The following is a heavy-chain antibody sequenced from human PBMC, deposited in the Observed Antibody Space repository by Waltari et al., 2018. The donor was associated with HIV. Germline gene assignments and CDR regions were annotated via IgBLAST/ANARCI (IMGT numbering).Heavy chain of an antibody. CDR3: ASTPGRSNPEYFQH. CDR2: IKQDGSEK. Sequence: EVQLVESGGGLVQPGGSLRLSCAASGFTFSSYWMSWVRQAPGKGQEGVANIKQDGSEKYYVDSVKGRFTISRDNAKNSLYLQMNSLRAEDTAVYYCASTPGRSNPEYFQHWGQGTLVTVSS. CDR1: GFTFSSYW. V-gene: IGHV3-7*01. J-gene: IGHJ1*01.